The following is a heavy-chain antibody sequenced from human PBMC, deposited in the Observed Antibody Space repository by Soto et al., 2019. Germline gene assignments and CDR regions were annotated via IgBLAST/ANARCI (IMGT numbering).Heavy chain of an antibody. V-gene: IGHV3-23*01. J-gene: IGHJ6*02. Sequence: GGSLRLSCADSGFTFSSYAMCWVRQAPGQGMEWVSAISGSVGRPYYAGSVKGRFTISRHNSNNTLYPQKNSLRAEDTAVYYCARAEPLVGATNYYYYYGMDVWGQGTTVTVSS. CDR3: ARAEPLVGATNYYYYYGMDV. D-gene: IGHD1-26*01. CDR2: ISGSVGRP. CDR1: GFTFSSYA.